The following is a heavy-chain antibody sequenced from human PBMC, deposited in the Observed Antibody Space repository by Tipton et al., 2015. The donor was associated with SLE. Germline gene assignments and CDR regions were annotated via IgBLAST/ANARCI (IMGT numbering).Heavy chain of an antibody. CDR1: GGSISSYY. D-gene: IGHD6-19*01. Sequence: TLSLTCTVSGGSISSYYWSWIRQPPGKGLEWIGYIYYSGSTNYNPSLKSRVTISVDTSKNQFSLKLSSVTAADTAVYYCARAWLAHAFDIWGQGTMVTVPS. CDR3: ARAWLAHAFDI. J-gene: IGHJ3*02. V-gene: IGHV4-59*01. CDR2: IYYSGST.